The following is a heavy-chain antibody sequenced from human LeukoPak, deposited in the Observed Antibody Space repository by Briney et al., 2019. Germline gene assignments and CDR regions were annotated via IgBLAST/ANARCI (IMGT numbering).Heavy chain of an antibody. V-gene: IGHV3-30*18. CDR1: GFTFCSYG. Sequence: TGGSLRLSCAAFGFTFCSYGRHWVRQAPGKGLEWVAVISYDGSNKYYADSVKGRFTISRDNSKNTLYLQMNSLRAEDTAVYYCAKCGGSGCLHLVGPADYWGQRTLVTVSS. CDR2: ISYDGSNK. D-gene: IGHD6-19*01. J-gene: IGHJ4*02. CDR3: AKCGGSGCLHLVGPADY.